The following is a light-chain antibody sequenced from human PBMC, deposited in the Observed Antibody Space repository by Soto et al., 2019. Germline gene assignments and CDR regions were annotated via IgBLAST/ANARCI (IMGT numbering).Light chain of an antibody. V-gene: IGKV3-15*01. J-gene: IGKJ3*01. CDR2: GAS. CDR3: QQYNNWPGT. Sequence: EIVMTQSPATLSVSPGERATLSCRASQSVSSNLAWYQQKPGQAPRLLIYGASTRATGIPARFSGSGSGTEFPLTISSLQSEDFAVYYCQQYNNWPGTFGPGTKVYIK. CDR1: QSVSSN.